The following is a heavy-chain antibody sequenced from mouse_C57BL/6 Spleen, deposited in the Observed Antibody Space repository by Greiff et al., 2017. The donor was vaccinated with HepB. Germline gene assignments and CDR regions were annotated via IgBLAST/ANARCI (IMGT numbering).Heavy chain of an antibody. CDR2: INPNNGGT. Sequence: EVQLQQSGPELVKPGASVKISCKASGYTFTDYYMNWVKQSHGQSLEWIGDINPNNGGTSYNQKFKGKATLTVDKSSSTAYMELRSLTSEDSAVYYCARGAVVATRDFDVWGTGTTVTVSS. D-gene: IGHD1-1*01. CDR3: ARGAVVATRDFDV. CDR1: GYTFTDYY. V-gene: IGHV1-26*01. J-gene: IGHJ1*03.